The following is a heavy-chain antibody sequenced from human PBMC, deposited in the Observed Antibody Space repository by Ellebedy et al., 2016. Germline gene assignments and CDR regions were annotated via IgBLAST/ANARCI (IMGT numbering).Heavy chain of an antibody. CDR2: IYYSGST. V-gene: IGHV4-59*01. CDR3: ARVLRRGYSYGRSLYYYYGMDV. J-gene: IGHJ6*02. CDR1: GGSISSYY. D-gene: IGHD5-18*01. Sequence: SETLSLXXTVSGGSISSYYWSWIRQPPGKGLEWTGYIYYSGSTNYNPSLKSRVTISVDTSKNQFSLKLSSVTAADTAVYYCARVLRRGYSYGRSLYYYYGMDVWGQGTTVTVSS.